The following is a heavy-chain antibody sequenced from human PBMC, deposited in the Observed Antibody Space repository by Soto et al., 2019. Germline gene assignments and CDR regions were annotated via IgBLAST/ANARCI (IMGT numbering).Heavy chain of an antibody. CDR3: ERGGLGYCSGGSCYSAELSRYYYGMDV. Sequence: SETLSLTCTVSGGSISSGGYYWSWIRQHPGKGLGWIGYIYYSGATYYNPSLKGRVTISVGTAKNQFSLKLSSVTAADTAVYYCERGGLGYCSGGSCYSAELSRYYYGMDVWGQGTTVTVSS. V-gene: IGHV4-31*03. CDR1: GGSISSGGYY. CDR2: IYYSGAT. J-gene: IGHJ6*02. D-gene: IGHD2-15*01.